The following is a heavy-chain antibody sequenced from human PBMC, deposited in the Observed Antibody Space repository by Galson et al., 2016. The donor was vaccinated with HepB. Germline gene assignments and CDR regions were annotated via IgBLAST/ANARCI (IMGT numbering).Heavy chain of an antibody. Sequence: SLRLSCAASGFSFGRFTMTWPRQAPGQGLEWISSVSGRSGFIYYADSVDGRFTISRDNAKNSLFLQLTSLRPEDTAVYYCARDPSDSGGEVSGYPGGFDPWGQGTLVTVSS. CDR2: VSGRSGFI. J-gene: IGHJ5*02. CDR3: ARDPSDSGGEVSGYPGGFDP. CDR1: GFSFGRFT. D-gene: IGHD6-25*01. V-gene: IGHV3-21*01.